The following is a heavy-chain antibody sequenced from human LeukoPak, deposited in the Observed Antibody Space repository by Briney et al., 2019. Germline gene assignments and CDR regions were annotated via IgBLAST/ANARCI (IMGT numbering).Heavy chain of an antibody. D-gene: IGHD2-15*01. J-gene: IGHJ4*02. Sequence: SDTLSLPCAVYGESLNSYYWSWARHPTEEGREWIGEIYESETTKYNPSLKSRVAISMVPSKQQFSLRLSSVTAADTAVYYCARGAWATRLASWGLGTPVIVPS. V-gene: IGHV4-34*01. CDR3: ARGAWATRLAS. CDR2: IYESETT. CDR1: GESLNSYY.